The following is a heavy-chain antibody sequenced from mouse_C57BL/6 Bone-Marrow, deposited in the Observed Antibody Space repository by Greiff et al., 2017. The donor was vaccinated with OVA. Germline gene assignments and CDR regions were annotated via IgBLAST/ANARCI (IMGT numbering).Heavy chain of an antibody. D-gene: IGHD2-3*01. CDR3: ARWDGYSRYYFDY. CDR2: INPSNGGT. CDR1: GYTFTSYW. Sequence: VKLQQPGTALVQPGASVKLSCKASGYTFTSYWMHWVKQRPGQGLEWIGNINPSNGGTTSNEKFKSKATLTVDKSSSTAYMQLSSLTSEDSAGYYSARWDGYSRYYFDYWGQGTTLTVSS. V-gene: IGHV1-53*01. J-gene: IGHJ2*01.